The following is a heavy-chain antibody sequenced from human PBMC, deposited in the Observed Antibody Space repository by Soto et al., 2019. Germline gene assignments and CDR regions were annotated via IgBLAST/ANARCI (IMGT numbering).Heavy chain of an antibody. CDR2: TYYRSKCYN. CDR1: GDNVSSNSAA. CDR3: TRESIVVVTATYYFDS. D-gene: IGHD2-21*02. V-gene: IGHV6-1*01. Sequence: PSQTLSLTCVISGDNVSSNSAAWNWIRQSPSRGLEWLGRTYYRSKCYNDYSLSVKSRITLNHDLSKHQSSLQLHSPPPEATAVYYCTRESIVVVTATYYFDSWGPGTLVTVSS. J-gene: IGHJ4*02.